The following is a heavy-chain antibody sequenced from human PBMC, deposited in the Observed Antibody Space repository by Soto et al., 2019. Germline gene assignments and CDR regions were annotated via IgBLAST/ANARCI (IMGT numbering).Heavy chain of an antibody. CDR2: ISGNGGTT. CDR1: GFTFSTYA. V-gene: IGHV3-23*01. Sequence: EVQLLESGGGLVQPGGSLRVSCAASGFTFSTYALGWVRQAPGKGLEWVSAISGNGGTTYYSDSVKGRFSISRDNSKNTLYLQMNSLRAEDPAVYYCVKALYGGADYWGQGTLVTVSS. J-gene: IGHJ4*02. D-gene: IGHD4-17*01. CDR3: VKALYGGADY.